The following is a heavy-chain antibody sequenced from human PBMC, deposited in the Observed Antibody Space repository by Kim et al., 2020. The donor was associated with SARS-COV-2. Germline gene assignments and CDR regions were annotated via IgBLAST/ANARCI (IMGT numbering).Heavy chain of an antibody. D-gene: IGHD5-12*01. CDR1: GFTFSSYA. CDR2: ISYDGSNK. Sequence: GGSLRLSCAASGFTFSSYAMHWVRQAPGKGLEWVAVISYDGSNKYYADSVKGRFTISRDNSENTLYLQMNSLRAEDTAVYYCARGGYNFHYFDYWGQGTLVTVSS. V-gene: IGHV3-30*04. J-gene: IGHJ4*02. CDR3: ARGGYNFHYFDY.